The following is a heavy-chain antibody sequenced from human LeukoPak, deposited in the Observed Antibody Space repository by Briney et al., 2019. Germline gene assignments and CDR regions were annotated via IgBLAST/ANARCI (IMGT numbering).Heavy chain of an antibody. CDR1: GNTLSEFS. CDR3: ATDLLAGGLKTFDP. CDR2: FDPEVGET. Sequence: ASVKVSCKVTGNTLSEFSMHWLRQSPGKGLEWMGGFDPEVGETVYAQKFQGRVTMTEDTSTETAYMELSSLRSEDTAVYYCATDLLAGGLKTFDPWGQGTLVTVSS. V-gene: IGHV1-24*01. J-gene: IGHJ5*02.